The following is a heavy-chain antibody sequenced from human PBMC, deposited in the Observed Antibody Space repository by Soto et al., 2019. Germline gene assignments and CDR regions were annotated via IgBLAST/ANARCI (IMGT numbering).Heavy chain of an antibody. Sequence: GASVKVSCKASSYTFSSYAINWLRQVPGQGLEWMGWIATFIGDTKYAQKFQGRVTMTADTSTSTAYMELTGLKFDDTAVYYCARGGFSSSIRFDYWGQGTLVTVSS. J-gene: IGHJ4*01. V-gene: IGHV1-18*01. CDR3: ARGGFSSSIRFDY. CDR2: IATFIGDT. CDR1: SYTFSSYA. D-gene: IGHD6-6*01.